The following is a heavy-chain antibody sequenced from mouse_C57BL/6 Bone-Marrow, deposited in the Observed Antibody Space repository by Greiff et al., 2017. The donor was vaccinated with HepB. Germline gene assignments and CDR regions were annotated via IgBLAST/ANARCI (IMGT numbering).Heavy chain of an antibody. D-gene: IGHD1-1*01. CDR1: GFTFSNYW. Sequence: EVKVEESGGGLVQPGGSMKLSCVASGFTFSNYWMNWVRQSPEKGLEWVAQIRLKSDNYATHYAESVKGRFTISRDDSKSSVYLQMNNLRAEDTGIYYCTHGSSLWYFDVWGTGTTVTVSS. J-gene: IGHJ1*03. V-gene: IGHV6-3*01. CDR3: THGSSLWYFDV. CDR2: IRLKSDNYAT.